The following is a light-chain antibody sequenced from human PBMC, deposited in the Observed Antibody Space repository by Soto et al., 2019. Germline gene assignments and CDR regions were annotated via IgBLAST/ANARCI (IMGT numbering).Light chain of an antibody. J-gene: IGKJ2*01. CDR2: AAS. V-gene: IGKV1-12*01. CDR1: LSVGGW. Sequence: IQMTQSPSSVSASLGDSVSINCRASLSVGGWLAWYRQKPGKAPEFLIFAASTLHSGVPSRISGSGSGTDFTLTISSLQLEDVATYYCQQTNSPYIFGQGTKVEI. CDR3: QQTNSPYI.